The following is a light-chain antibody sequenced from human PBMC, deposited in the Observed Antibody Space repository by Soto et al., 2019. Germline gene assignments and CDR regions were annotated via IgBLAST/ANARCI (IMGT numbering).Light chain of an antibody. V-gene: IGLV2-14*02. J-gene: IGLJ1*01. CDR3: SSYTSSSTYV. CDR2: EAS. Sequence: QSALTQPASVSGSPGQSITISCTGTSSDVGSYSLVSWYQQHPGKAPQLIIYEASKRPSGVSNRFSASKSGNTASLTISGLQAEDEADYYCSSYTSSSTYVFGTGTKLTVL. CDR1: SSDVGSYSL.